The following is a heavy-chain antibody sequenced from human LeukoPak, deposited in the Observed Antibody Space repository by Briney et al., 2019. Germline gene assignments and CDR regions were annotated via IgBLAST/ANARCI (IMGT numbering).Heavy chain of an antibody. CDR1: GYSISSGYY. D-gene: IGHD3-3*01. Sequence: SETLSLTCTVSGYSISSGYYWGWIRQPPGKGLEWIGSIYHGGSTYYNPSLKSRVTISVDTSKNQFSLKLSSVTAADTAVYYCASGLGTYDFWSGYPEQKLDYWGQGTLVTVSS. CDR2: IYHGGST. V-gene: IGHV4-38-2*02. J-gene: IGHJ4*02. CDR3: ASGLGTYDFWSGYPEQKLDY.